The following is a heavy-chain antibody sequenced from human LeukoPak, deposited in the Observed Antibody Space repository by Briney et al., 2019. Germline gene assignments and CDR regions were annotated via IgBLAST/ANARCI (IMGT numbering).Heavy chain of an antibody. Sequence: SETLSLTCTVSGYSISSGYYWGWIRQPPGKGLEWIGSIYHSGSTYYNPSLKSRVTISVDTSKNQFSLKLSSVTAADTAVYYCAKALVRGVIRAAFDIWGQGTMVTVSS. J-gene: IGHJ3*02. V-gene: IGHV4-38-2*02. CDR2: IYHSGST. D-gene: IGHD3-10*01. CDR3: AKALVRGVIRAAFDI. CDR1: GYSISSGYY.